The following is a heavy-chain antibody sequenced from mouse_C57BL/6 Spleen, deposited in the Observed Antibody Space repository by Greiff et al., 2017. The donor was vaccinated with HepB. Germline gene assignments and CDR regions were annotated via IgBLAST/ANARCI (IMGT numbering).Heavy chain of an antibody. D-gene: IGHD2-5*01. CDR3: TPYYSNYWYFDV. CDR1: GYTFTDYE. J-gene: IGHJ1*03. CDR2: IDPETGGT. Sequence: QVQLKQSGAELVRPGASVTLSCKASGYTFTDYEMHWVKQTPVHGLEWIGAIDPETGGTAYNQKFKGKAILTADKSSSTAYMELRSLTSEDSAVYYCTPYYSNYWYFDVWGTGTTVTVSS. V-gene: IGHV1-15*01.